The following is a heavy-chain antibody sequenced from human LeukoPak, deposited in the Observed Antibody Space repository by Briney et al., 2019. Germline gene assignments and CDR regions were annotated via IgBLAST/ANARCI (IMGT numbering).Heavy chain of an antibody. CDR2: IKQDGGEK. CDR3: AKDIAYCSGGSCSYYYYYYGIDV. J-gene: IGHJ6*02. V-gene: IGHV3-7*03. Sequence: GGSLRLSCAASGFTFSSYWMSWVRQAPGKGLEWVAEIKQDGGEKYYVDSVKGRFTLSRDKAKNSLYLQMNSLRAEDTALYYCAKDIAYCSGGSCSYYYYYYGIDVWGQGTTVTVSS. D-gene: IGHD2-15*01. CDR1: GFTFSSYW.